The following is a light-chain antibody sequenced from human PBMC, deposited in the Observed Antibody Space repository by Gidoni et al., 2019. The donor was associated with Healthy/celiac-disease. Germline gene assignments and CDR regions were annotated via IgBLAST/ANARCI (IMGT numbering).Light chain of an antibody. CDR1: QRISSW. Sequence: DIQMTQSPSTLSASVGDRVTITCPASQRISSWLAWYQQKPVKAPKLLIYKASSLESVVPSRFSGSGSGTEVTLAVSSLQPDDFATYYCQQYNSYSPLTFGGGTKVEIK. J-gene: IGKJ4*01. CDR2: KAS. CDR3: QQYNSYSPLT. V-gene: IGKV1-5*03.